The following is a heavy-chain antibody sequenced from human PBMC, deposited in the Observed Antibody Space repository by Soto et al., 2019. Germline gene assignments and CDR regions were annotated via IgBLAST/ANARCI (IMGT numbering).Heavy chain of an antibody. CDR3: VRDVNHAFDI. Sequence: GASVKVSCKASGYTFSTYGISWVRQAPGQGLEWMGWISANSGNTNYAQKVQGRVTMTKDTSTTTVYMELRSLSSDDTALYYCVRDVNHAFDIWGQGTMVTVSS. J-gene: IGHJ3*02. CDR1: GYTFSTYG. CDR2: ISANSGNT. V-gene: IGHV1-18*01.